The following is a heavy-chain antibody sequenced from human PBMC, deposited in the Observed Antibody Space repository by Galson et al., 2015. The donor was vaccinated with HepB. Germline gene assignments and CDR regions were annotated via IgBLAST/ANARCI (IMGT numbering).Heavy chain of an antibody. CDR1: GFAFDNYA. V-gene: IGHV3-9*01. CDR2: ITWNSGTI. J-gene: IGHJ4*02. Sequence: SLRLSCAASGFAFDNYALHWVRQAPGKGLEWVSGITWNSGTIVYADSVKGRFTISRDNAKNSLYLQMSSLTPEDTALYYCARRAILGVAPGVFDYWGLGTLVTVSS. D-gene: IGHD3-3*01. CDR3: ARRAILGVAPGVFDY.